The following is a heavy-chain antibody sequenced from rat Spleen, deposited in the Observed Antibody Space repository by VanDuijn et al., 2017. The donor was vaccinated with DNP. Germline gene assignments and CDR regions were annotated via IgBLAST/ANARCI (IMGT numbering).Heavy chain of an antibody. J-gene: IGHJ3*01. Sequence: EVQLVESGGGLVQPGRSLKLSCTASGFTFSDYYMAWVRQAPTKGLEWVAYIRYDGYTTKYGDSVKGRFTISRDNAKNTLYLQMNSLRSEDTATYYCATSGYGYDGYPFAYWGHGTLVTVSS. CDR3: ATSGYGYDGYPFAY. CDR2: IRYDGYTT. CDR1: GFTFSDYY. D-gene: IGHD1-12*03. V-gene: IGHV5-22*01.